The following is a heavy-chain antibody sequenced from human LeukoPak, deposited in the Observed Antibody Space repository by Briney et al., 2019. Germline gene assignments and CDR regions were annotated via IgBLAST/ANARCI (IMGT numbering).Heavy chain of an antibody. Sequence: PSETLSLTCAVSGGPISSSNWWSWVRQPPGKGLEWIGEIYHSGSTNYNPSLKSRVTISVDKSKNQFSLKLSSVTAADTAVYYCARAQTYYDFWSGENNWFDPWGQGTLVTVSS. D-gene: IGHD3-3*01. J-gene: IGHJ5*02. CDR2: IYHSGST. CDR1: GGPISSSNW. CDR3: ARAQTYYDFWSGENNWFDP. V-gene: IGHV4-4*02.